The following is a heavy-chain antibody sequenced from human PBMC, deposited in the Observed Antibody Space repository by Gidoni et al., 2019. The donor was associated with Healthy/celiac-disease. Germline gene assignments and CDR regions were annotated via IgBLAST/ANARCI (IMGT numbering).Heavy chain of an antibody. CDR1: GYTFTYRY. V-gene: IGHV1-45*02. D-gene: IGHD3-10*01. CDR2: ITPFNGNT. J-gene: IGHJ4*02. Sequence: QMQLLQSGAEVQKPGLSVKVSCKPSGYTFTYRYLHWVRQAPGQALEWMGWITPFNGNTNYAQKFQDRVTITRDRSMSTAYMELSSLRSEDTAMYYCANADHYYYGFDYWGQGTLVTVSS. CDR3: ANADHYYYGFDY.